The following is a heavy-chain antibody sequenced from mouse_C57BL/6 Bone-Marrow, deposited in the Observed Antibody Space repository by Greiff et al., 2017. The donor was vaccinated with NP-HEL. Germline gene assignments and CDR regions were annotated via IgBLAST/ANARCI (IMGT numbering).Heavy chain of an antibody. V-gene: IGHV1-47*01. CDR2: FHPYNDDT. D-gene: IGHD2-1*01. CDR1: GYTFTTYP. J-gene: IGHJ1*03. CDR3: ARGRYGNFYWYFDV. Sequence: QVQLQQSGAELVKPGASVKMSCKASGYTFTTYPIEWMKQNHGKSLEWIGNFHPYNDDTKYNDKFKGKATLSVEKSSSTVYLELSRLTSDDSAVYYCARGRYGNFYWYFDVWGTGTTVTVSS.